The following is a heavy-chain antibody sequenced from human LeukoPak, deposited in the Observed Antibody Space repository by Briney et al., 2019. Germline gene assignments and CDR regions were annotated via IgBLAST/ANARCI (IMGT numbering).Heavy chain of an antibody. CDR1: RASISSPNYY. CDR2: IFYSGTT. Sequence: PSETLSLICSVSRASISSPNYYWGWIRQSPGKGLEWIGNIFYSGTTYYNPSLPSPKSRITILIDTSKNQFSLRLRSVTAADTAVYYCASLRKRGGAFDLWGQGTVVSVSS. J-gene: IGHJ3*01. CDR3: ASLRKRGGAFDL. V-gene: IGHV4-39*07.